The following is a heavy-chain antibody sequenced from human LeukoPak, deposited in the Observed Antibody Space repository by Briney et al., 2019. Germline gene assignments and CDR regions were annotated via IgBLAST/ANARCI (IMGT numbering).Heavy chain of an antibody. V-gene: IGHV3-30*02. CDR1: GFTFSSYG. CDR3: ARGGHSSSWPGTY. CDR2: IRYDGSNK. D-gene: IGHD6-13*01. Sequence: GGSLRLSCAASGFTFSSYGMHWVRQAPGKGLEWVAFIRYDGSNKYYADSVKGRFTISRDNAKNSLYLQMNSLRAEDTAVYYCARGGHSSSWPGTYWGQGTLVTVSS. J-gene: IGHJ4*02.